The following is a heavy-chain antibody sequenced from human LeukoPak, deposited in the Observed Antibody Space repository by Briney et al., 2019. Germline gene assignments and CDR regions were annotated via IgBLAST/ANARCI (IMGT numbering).Heavy chain of an antibody. Sequence: GRSLRLSCAPSGFTFSSYGIHWVRQAPGKGLEWVGRIKSKTDGGKTDYAAHVKGRFTISRDDSKDTLYLQMNSLKTEDTAVYYCTTGAGRGYWGQGTLVTVSS. J-gene: IGHJ4*02. CDR1: GFTFSSYG. D-gene: IGHD3-10*01. CDR3: TTGAGRGY. CDR2: IKSKTDGGKT. V-gene: IGHV3-15*07.